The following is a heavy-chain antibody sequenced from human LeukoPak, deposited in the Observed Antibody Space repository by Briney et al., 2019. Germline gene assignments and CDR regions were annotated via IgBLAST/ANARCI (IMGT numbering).Heavy chain of an antibody. D-gene: IGHD2-8*02. Sequence: GGSLRLSCAASGFTFSNYWMTWVRQAPGRGLEWVAVIKQDGSDKYYVDSVKGRFTISRDNAKNSLYLQMNSLRAEDTAVYYCARGVPTGVDYFDYWGQGTLVTVSS. CDR2: IKQDGSDK. V-gene: IGHV3-7*01. J-gene: IGHJ4*02. CDR3: ARGVPTGVDYFDY. CDR1: GFTFSNYW.